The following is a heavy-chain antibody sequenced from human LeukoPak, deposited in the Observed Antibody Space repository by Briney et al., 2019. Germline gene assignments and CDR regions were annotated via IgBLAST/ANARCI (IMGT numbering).Heavy chain of an antibody. V-gene: IGHV4-59*01. Sequence: SETLSLTCTVSGGSISSYYWSWIRQPPGKGLEWIGYIYYSGSTNYNPPLKSRVTISVDTSKNQISLKLSSVTAADTAVYYCARGPHSSSWYFWFDPWGQGTLVTVSS. J-gene: IGHJ5*02. CDR3: ARGPHSSSWYFWFDP. CDR2: IYYSGST. CDR1: GGSISSYY. D-gene: IGHD6-13*01.